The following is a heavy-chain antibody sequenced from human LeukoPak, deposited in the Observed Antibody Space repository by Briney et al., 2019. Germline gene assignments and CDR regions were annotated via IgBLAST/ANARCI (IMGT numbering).Heavy chain of an antibody. CDR3: VRRSVTTFDY. CDR2: ISGNDGST. D-gene: IGHD4-17*01. J-gene: IGHJ4*02. Sequence: GGSLRLSCAASGFTFSNYAMHWVRQAPGKGLEWVSLISGNDGSTYYADSVKGRFTISRDNSKNTLYLQMSSLRADDTAVYYCVRRSVTTFDYWGQGTLVTVSS. CDR1: GFTFSNYA. V-gene: IGHV3-23*01.